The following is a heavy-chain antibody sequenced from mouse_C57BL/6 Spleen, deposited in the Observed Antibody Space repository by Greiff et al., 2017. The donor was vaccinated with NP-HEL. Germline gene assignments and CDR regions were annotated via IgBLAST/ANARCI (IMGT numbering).Heavy chain of an antibody. CDR1: GFTFSNYW. V-gene: IGHV6-3*01. J-gene: IGHJ3*01. D-gene: IGHD1-1*01. CDR2: IRLKSDNYAT. Sequence: EVKVVESGGGLVQPGGSMKLSCVASGFTFSNYWMNWVRQSPEKGLEWVAQIRLKSDNYATHYAESVKGRFTISRDDSKSSVYLQMNNLRAEDTGIYYCTVTDYYGSPWFAYWGQGTLVTVSA. CDR3: TVTDYYGSPWFAY.